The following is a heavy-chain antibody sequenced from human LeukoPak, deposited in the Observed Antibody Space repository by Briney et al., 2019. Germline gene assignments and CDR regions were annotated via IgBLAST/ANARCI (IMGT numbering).Heavy chain of an antibody. CDR1: GGTFSSYA. CDR3: ATDRNYDFWSGYYG. Sequence: GASVKVSCKASGGTFSSYAISWVRQAPGQGLEWMGGIIPIFGTANYAQKFQGRVTITADKSTSTAYMELSSLRSEDTAVYYCATDRNYDFWSGYYGWGQGTLVTVSP. D-gene: IGHD3-3*01. V-gene: IGHV1-69*06. J-gene: IGHJ4*02. CDR2: IIPIFGTA.